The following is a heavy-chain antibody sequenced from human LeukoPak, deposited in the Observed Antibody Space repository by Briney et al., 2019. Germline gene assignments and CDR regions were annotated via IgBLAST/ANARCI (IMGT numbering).Heavy chain of an antibody. CDR2: INPSGGST. CDR1: GYTFTSYY. J-gene: IGHJ4*02. CDR3: ARDGSSGYGDY. D-gene: IGHD3-22*01. Sequence: GASVKVSCKASGYTFTSYYMHWVRQAPGQGLEWMGIINPSGGSTSYAQKFQGRVTMTRDTSISTAYMELSRLRSDDTAVYYCARDGSSGYGDYWGQGTLVTVSS. V-gene: IGHV1-46*01.